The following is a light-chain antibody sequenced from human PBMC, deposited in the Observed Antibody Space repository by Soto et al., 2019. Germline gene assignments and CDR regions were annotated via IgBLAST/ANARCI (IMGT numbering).Light chain of an antibody. Sequence: QSALTQPTSVSGSPGQSSIISCTGNHNDIGTYDYVSWYQQHPGRAPRLLIHGATTRPSGISDRFSASKSGLTASLTISGLQPEDEADYYCSSFTSNRIYVFGPGTKVTVL. CDR2: GAT. CDR1: HNDIGTYDY. CDR3: SSFTSNRIYV. V-gene: IGLV2-14*03. J-gene: IGLJ1*01.